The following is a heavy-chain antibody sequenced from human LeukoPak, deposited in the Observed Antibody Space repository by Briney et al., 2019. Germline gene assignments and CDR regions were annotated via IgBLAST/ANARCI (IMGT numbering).Heavy chain of an antibody. CDR1: GGTFSSYA. CDR2: IIPIFGTA. Sequence: GASVKVSCKASGGTFSSYAISWVRQAPGQGLEWMGGIIPIFGTANYAQKFQGRVTITADESTSTAYMELSSLRSEDTAVYYCARAIRYYYDSSGYLKSAHYYYYYMDVWGKGTTVIISS. CDR3: ARAIRYYYDSSGYLKSAHYYYYYMDV. V-gene: IGHV1-69*13. D-gene: IGHD3-22*01. J-gene: IGHJ6*03.